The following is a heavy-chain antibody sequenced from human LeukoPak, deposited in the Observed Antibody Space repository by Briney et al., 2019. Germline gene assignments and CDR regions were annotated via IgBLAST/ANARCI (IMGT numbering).Heavy chain of an antibody. J-gene: IGHJ4*02. CDR2: IKQDGSET. Sequence: GGSLRLSCATSRFTFSDYWMTWVRQAPGKGLEWVANIKQDGSETYYVDSVKGRFTISRDNAKNSLYLQMNSLRAEDTAVYYCARDRGQYYYDSSGPGYYFDYWGQGTLVTVSS. CDR3: ARDRGQYYYDSSGPGYYFDY. D-gene: IGHD3-22*01. CDR1: RFTFSDYW. V-gene: IGHV3-7*01.